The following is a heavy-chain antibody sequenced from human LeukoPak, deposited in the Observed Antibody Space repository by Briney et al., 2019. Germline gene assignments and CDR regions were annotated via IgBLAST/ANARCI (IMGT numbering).Heavy chain of an antibody. CDR3: AEDSGRTTVTTFHY. CDR1: GFTFDDYA. Sequence: PGGSLRLSCAASGFTFDDYAMHWVRQAPGKGLEWVSGVSWNSGSIGYADSVKGRFTISRDNAKNSLYLQMNSLRAEDTALYYCAEDSGRTTVTTFHYWGQGTLVTVSS. V-gene: IGHV3-9*01. D-gene: IGHD4-17*01. J-gene: IGHJ4*02. CDR2: VSWNSGSI.